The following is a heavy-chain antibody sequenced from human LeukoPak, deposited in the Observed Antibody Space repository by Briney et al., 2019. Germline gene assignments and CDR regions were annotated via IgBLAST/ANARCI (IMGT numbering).Heavy chain of an antibody. CDR2: IDCSGSS. V-gene: IGHV4-39*01. CDR1: GGSITSKNYY. Sequence: SGTLSLTCTVSGGSITSKNYYWGWIRQSPGKGLEWIGNIDCSGSSYYNPSLKSRVFISVDTSKSQFFLRVSSVTVADTAIYYCARQQGYYDFETATAFPPYYFDSWGQGTLVT. J-gene: IGHJ4*02. CDR3: ARQQGYYDFETATAFPPYYFDS. D-gene: IGHD3-3*01.